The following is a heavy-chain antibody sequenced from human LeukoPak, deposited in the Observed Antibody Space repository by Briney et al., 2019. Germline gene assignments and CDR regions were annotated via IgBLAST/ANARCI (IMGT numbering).Heavy chain of an antibody. CDR3: ASSPGANGEILWENYFDY. J-gene: IGHJ4*02. CDR1: GFTFSSYA. D-gene: IGHD3-10*01. V-gene: IGHV3-23*01. CDR2: ISGSGGST. Sequence: GGSLRLSCAASGFTFSSYAMSWVRQAPGKGLEWVSAISGSGGSTYYADSVKGRFTISRDNSKNTLYLQMNSLRAEDTAVYYCASSPGANGEILWENYFDYWGQGTLVTVSS.